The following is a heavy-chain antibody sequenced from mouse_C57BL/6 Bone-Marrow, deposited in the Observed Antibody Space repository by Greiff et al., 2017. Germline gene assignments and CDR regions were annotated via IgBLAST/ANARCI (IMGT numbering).Heavy chain of an antibody. CDR3: ARTPTKGYYFDY. V-gene: IGHV1-12*01. D-gene: IGHD2-10*01. Sequence: LQESGAELVRPGASVKMSCKASGYTFTSYNMHWVKQTPRQGLEWIGAIYPGNGDTSSNQKFKGKDTLTVEKSSSTAYMQLSSLTSEDSAVYFCARTPTKGYYFDYWGQGTTLTVSS. J-gene: IGHJ2*01. CDR2: IYPGNGDT. CDR1: GYTFTSYN.